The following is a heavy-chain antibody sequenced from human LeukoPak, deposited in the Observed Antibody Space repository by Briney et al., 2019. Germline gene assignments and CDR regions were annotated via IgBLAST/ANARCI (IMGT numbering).Heavy chain of an antibody. CDR3: ARRIAVAGTRYFQH. V-gene: IGHV3-21*01. CDR2: ISSSSSYI. J-gene: IGHJ1*01. Sequence: GGSLTLAWAASGFIFSIYSVNWVRQAPGRGREWVASISSSSSYIYNAASVKGRFTISRDNPKNSLYLQMNSLRAEDTAVYYCARRIAVAGTRYFQHWGQGTLVTVSS. CDR1: GFIFSIYS. D-gene: IGHD6-19*01.